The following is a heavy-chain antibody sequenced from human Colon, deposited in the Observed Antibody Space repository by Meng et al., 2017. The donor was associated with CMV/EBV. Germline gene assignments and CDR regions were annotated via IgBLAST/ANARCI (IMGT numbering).Heavy chain of an antibody. CDR3: ARDLSGASDF. V-gene: IGHV3-74*01. Sequence: EVPLVESGGGLVHPGRSLRLSCAASGFTFSRFWMHWVCQAPVKGLVWVSRTNEDGTITNYADSVKGRFTTSRDNAENTLYLQMNSLRAEDTAVYYCARDLSGASDFWGQGTLVTVSS. D-gene: IGHD7-27*01. J-gene: IGHJ4*02. CDR1: GFTFSRFW. CDR2: TNEDGTIT.